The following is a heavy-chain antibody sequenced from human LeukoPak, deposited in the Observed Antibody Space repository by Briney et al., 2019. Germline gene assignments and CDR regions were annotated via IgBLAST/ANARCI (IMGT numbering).Heavy chain of an antibody. D-gene: IGHD5-24*01. Sequence: SVKVSCKASGGTFSSYAISWVRQAPGQGLEWMGRIIPIFGTANYAQKFQGRVTITTDESTSTAYMELSSLRSEDTAVYYCAREEMATSHFGYWGQGTLVTVSS. J-gene: IGHJ4*02. CDR3: AREEMATSHFGY. CDR2: IIPIFGTA. V-gene: IGHV1-69*05. CDR1: GGTFSSYA.